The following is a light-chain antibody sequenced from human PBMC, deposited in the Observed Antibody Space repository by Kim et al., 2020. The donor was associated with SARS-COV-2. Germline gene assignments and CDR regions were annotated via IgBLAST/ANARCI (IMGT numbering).Light chain of an antibody. CDR3: QQYYNWPPWT. CDR2: DAS. V-gene: IGKV3-15*01. CDR1: QSVSNS. J-gene: IGKJ1*01. Sequence: VAPGERAALSCRASQSVSNSLAWYQHKPGQAPRLLIYDASTRATGIPARFSGSGSGTEFALTISSLQCEDFAVYYCQQYYNWPPWTFGQGTKVDIK.